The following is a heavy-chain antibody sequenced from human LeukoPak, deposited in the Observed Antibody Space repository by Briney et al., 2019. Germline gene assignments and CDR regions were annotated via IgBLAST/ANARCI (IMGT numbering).Heavy chain of an antibody. J-gene: IGHJ3*02. CDR1: GFTFSSYG. V-gene: IGHV3-30*18. CDR2: ISYDGSNK. CDR3: AKDQGYCSSTSCYVDAFDI. D-gene: IGHD2-2*01. Sequence: GRSLRLSCAASGFTFSSYGMHWVRQAPGKGLEWVAVISYDGSNKYYADSVKGRFTISRDNSKNTLYLQMNSLRAEDTAVYYCAKDQGYCSSTSCYVDAFDIWGQGTMVNVSS.